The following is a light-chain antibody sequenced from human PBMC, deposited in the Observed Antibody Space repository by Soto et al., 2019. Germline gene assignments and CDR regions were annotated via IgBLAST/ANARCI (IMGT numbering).Light chain of an antibody. Sequence: EVVLGQSPGTLSLSPGERATLSCRASQRLSSSYLAWYQQKPGQAPRLLIYGASSRATGIPDRFSGSGSGTDFTLTISRLEPEDFAVYYCQQHGISPLTFGGGTKVDIK. CDR2: GAS. CDR3: QQHGISPLT. CDR1: QRLSSSY. V-gene: IGKV3-20*01. J-gene: IGKJ4*01.